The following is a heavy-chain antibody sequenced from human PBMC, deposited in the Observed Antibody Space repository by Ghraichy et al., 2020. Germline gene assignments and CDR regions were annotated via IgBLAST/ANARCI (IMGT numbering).Heavy chain of an antibody. J-gene: IGHJ4*02. Sequence: SETLSLTCAVYGGSFSGYYWSWIRQPPGKGLEWIGEINHSGSTNYNPSLKSRVTISVDTSKNQFSLKLSSVTAADTAVYYCARGRYYDFWSGYYAEISVFDYWGQGTLVTVSS. CDR1: GGSFSGYY. D-gene: IGHD3-3*01. CDR2: INHSGST. V-gene: IGHV4-34*01. CDR3: ARGRYYDFWSGYYAEISVFDY.